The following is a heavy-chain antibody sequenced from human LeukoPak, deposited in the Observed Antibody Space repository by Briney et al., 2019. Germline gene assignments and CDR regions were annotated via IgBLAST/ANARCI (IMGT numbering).Heavy chain of an antibody. J-gene: IGHJ4*01. D-gene: IGHD3-22*01. V-gene: IGHV4-61*02. CDR1: GGSISSGTYY. CDR3: AAMIGYFDY. CDR2: IYTSGST. Sequence: SQTLSLTCTVSGGSISSGTYYWSWIRQPAGKGLEWIGRIYTSGSTNYNPSLKSRVTISLNTSKNQFSLKLSSVTAADTAVYYCAAMIGYFDYWGHGILVTVSS.